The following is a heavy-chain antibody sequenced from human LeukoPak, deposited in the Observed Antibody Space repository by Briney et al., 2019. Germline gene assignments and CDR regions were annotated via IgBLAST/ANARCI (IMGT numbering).Heavy chain of an antibody. CDR3: ARLRSGTQYYYYYMDV. D-gene: IGHD1-14*01. J-gene: IGHJ6*03. Sequence: PGESLKISCKHSEYSFPNYCIGWVRQMPGKGLEWMGIIYPDDSDTRYSPSFQGQVTISADKSISTAYLQWSSLKASDTAMYYCARLRSGTQYYYYYMDVWGKGTTVTVSS. V-gene: IGHV5-51*01. CDR2: IYPDDSDT. CDR1: EYSFPNYC.